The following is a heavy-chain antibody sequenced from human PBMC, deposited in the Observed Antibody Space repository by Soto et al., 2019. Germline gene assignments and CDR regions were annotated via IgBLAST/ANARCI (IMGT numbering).Heavy chain of an antibody. D-gene: IGHD1-26*01. V-gene: IGHV4-34*01. J-gene: IGHJ6*02. CDR3: ARKSGSYYYYYYYGMDV. CDR2: INHSGST. CDR1: GGSFSGYY. Sequence: QVQLQQWGAGLLKPSETQSLTCAVYGGSFSGYYWSWIRQPPGKGLEWIGEINHSGSTNYNPSLKSRVTISVDTSKNQFSLKLSSVTAADTAVYYCARKSGSYYYYYYYGMDVWGQGTTVTVSS.